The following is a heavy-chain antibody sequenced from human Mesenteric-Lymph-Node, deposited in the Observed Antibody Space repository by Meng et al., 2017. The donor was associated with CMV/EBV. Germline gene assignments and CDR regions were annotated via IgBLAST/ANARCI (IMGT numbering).Heavy chain of an antibody. D-gene: IGHD5-18*01. J-gene: IGHJ4*02. CDR2: IIPILAIV. CDR3: ARGRGYSNGQNYFDF. CDR1: GGNFSNYA. V-gene: IGHV1-69*04. Sequence: SGGNFSNYAISWVRQAPGQGLEWMGRIIPILAIVNYAQKFQGRVTITADKSTSTAYMELSSLRSDDTAVYYCARGRGYSNGQNYFDFWGQGTLVTVSS.